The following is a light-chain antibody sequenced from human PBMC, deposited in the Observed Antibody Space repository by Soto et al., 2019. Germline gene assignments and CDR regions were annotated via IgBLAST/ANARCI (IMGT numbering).Light chain of an antibody. Sequence: VMSLKKDTLSVSPGERATLSCRASQSVSSNLAWYQQKPCQAPRLLIYGASTRATGIPARFSGSGSGTEFTLTISSLQPDDFATYYCQQYNSYSRTFGQGTKVDIK. CDR3: QQYNSYSRT. V-gene: IGKV3-15*01. CDR1: QSVSSN. J-gene: IGKJ1*01. CDR2: GAS.